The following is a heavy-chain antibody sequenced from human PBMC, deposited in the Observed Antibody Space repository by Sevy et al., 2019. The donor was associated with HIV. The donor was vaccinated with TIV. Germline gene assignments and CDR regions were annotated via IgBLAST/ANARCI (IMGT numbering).Heavy chain of an antibody. D-gene: IGHD3-16*01. Sequence: SETLSLTCTVSGGSISTSSYYWGWIRQPPGKGLEWIGNSFYSGTTYYNPSLKSRVTISVDTSKNQFSLKLSPVTAADTAVYYCARLASRLRDNWSDPWGQGTLVTVSS. CDR1: GGSISTSSYY. J-gene: IGHJ5*02. V-gene: IGHV4-39*01. CDR3: ARLASRLRDNWSDP. CDR2: SFYSGTT.